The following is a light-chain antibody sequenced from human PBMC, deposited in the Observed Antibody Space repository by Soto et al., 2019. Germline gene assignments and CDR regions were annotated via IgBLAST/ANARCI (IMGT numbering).Light chain of an antibody. CDR2: GAS. V-gene: IGKV3-15*01. J-gene: IGKJ1*01. CDR3: QQYNNWPPWT. CDR1: QSVSSN. Sequence: EIVMTQSPATLSVSPGERATLSCRASQSVSSNLAWYQQKPDQAPRLVIYGASTRATGIPARFSGSGSGTEFTLTISRLQSEDFAVYYCQQYNNWPPWTFGQGTKVEIK.